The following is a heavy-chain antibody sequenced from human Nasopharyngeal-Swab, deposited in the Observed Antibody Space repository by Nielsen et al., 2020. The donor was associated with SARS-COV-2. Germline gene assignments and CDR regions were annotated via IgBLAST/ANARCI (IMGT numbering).Heavy chain of an antibody. D-gene: IGHD2/OR15-2a*01. CDR3: AKDLRGPYFF. J-gene: IGHJ4*02. CDR1: GFTFDDYA. V-gene: IGHV3-23*01. CDR2: IVGSGDISGSGGNT. Sequence: GESLKISCAASGFTFDDYAMYWVRQAPGKGLEWVAAIVGSGDISGSGGNTYYADSVKGRFTISRDNSKNTLSLQMNSLRAEDTAVYYCAKDLRGPYFFWGQGTLVTVSS.